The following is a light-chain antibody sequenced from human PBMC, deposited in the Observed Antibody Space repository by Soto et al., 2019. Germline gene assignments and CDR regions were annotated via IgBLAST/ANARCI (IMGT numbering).Light chain of an antibody. V-gene: IGLV7-43*01. CDR2: STT. CDR3: LLSSVGAWV. J-gene: IGLJ3*02. CDR1: TGAVSSDNY. Sequence: QAVVTQETSLTVSPGGTVTLTCASSTGAVSSDNYANWLQQKPGQALRPLIYSTTNKHSWTPARFSGSLLGGKAALTLSGVQPEDEADYYCLLSSVGAWVFGGGTKLTVL.